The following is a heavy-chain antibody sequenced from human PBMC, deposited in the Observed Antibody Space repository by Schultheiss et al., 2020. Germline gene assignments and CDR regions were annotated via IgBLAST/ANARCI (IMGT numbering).Heavy chain of an antibody. V-gene: IGHV3-33*06. CDR3: AKEQVSRLRPPYYFDY. J-gene: IGHJ4*02. D-gene: IGHD4-17*01. Sequence: GGSLRLSCAASGFTFRNHGMHWVRQAPGKGLEWMAVIWYDGSNKYYADSVKGRFTISRDNSKNTLYLQMNSLRAEDTAVYYCAKEQVSRLRPPYYFDYWGQGTLVNVYS. CDR1: GFTFRNHG. CDR2: IWYDGSNK.